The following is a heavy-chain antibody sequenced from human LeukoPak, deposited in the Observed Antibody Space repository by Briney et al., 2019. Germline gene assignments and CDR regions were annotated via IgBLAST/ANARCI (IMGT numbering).Heavy chain of an antibody. CDR1: GFTFSSYG. CDR3: SSTTRYYYYYGMDV. J-gene: IGHJ6*04. CDR2: IWYDGSNK. V-gene: IGHV3-33*01. Sequence: GGSLRLSCAASGFTFSSYGMHWVRQAPAKGLEWVAVIWYDGSNKYYADSVKGRFTISRDNSKKTLYLQMNSLRAEDTAVYYCSSTTRYYYYYGMDVWGKGTTVTVSS. D-gene: IGHD2-2*01.